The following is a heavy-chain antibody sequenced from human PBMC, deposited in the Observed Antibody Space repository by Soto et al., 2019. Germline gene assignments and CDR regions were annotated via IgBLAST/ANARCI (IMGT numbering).Heavy chain of an antibody. V-gene: IGHV1-46*01. CDR2: INPSGGST. J-gene: IGHJ4*02. Sequence: ASLKVACKASGYTFTSYYMHWVRQAPGQGLEWMGIINPSGGSTSYAQKFQGRVTMTRDTSTSTVCMELSSLRSEDTAVYYCARADTATLDYWGQGTLVTVSS. CDR3: ARADTATLDY. CDR1: GYTFTSYY. D-gene: IGHD5-18*01.